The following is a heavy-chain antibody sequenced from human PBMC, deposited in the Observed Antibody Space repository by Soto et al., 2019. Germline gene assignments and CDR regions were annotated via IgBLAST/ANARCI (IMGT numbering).Heavy chain of an antibody. Sequence: SVKVSCKASGGTFSSYAISWVRQVPGQGLEWMGGIIPIFGTANYAQKFQGRVTITADESTSTAYMELSSLRSEDTAVYYCARAYYYDSSAWESFDYWGQGTLAPVSS. D-gene: IGHD3-22*01. V-gene: IGHV1-69*13. CDR1: GGTFSSYA. CDR3: ARAYYYDSSAWESFDY. J-gene: IGHJ4*02. CDR2: IIPIFGTA.